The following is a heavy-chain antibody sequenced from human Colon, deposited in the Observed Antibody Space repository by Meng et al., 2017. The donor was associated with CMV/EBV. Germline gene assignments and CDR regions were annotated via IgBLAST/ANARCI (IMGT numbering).Heavy chain of an antibody. J-gene: IGHJ4*02. D-gene: IGHD6-6*01. CDR2: VTGGGNT. Sequence: VQLLESGGGLVQPGRSLTLSCAASGFTFKNHAMSWVRQAPGKGLERVSAVTGGGNTYYADSVRGRFTVSRDNSKNTVYLQMNSLRAEDTAVYYCMKRLDSGSRGFDYWGQGTLVTVSS. CDR1: GFTFKNHA. V-gene: IGHV3-23*01. CDR3: MKRLDSGSRGFDY.